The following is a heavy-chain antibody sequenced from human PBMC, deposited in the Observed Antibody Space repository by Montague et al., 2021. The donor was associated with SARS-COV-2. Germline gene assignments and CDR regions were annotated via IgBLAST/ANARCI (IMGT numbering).Heavy chain of an antibody. J-gene: IGHJ6*03. CDR3: TGFLRRVVPAATGHWEKNYYYVYVDV. D-gene: IGHD2-2*01. Sequence: SETLSLTCAVYGGSFSDYYWSWIRQPPGKGLVWIGEINHSGSTNYNPSFKSRVTISADTTKNQFSLKLSSVTAADTAVYYCTGFLRRVVPAATGHWEKNYYYVYVDVWGKGTTVTVS. V-gene: IGHV4-34*01. CDR2: INHSGST. CDR1: GGSFSDYY.